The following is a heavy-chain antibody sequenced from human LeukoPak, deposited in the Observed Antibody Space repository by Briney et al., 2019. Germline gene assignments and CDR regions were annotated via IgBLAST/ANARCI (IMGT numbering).Heavy chain of an antibody. Sequence: SETLSLTCTVSGGSITNYYWNWIRQPPGKGLEWIGNIYYTGSTNYNPSLKSRVTISVDTSKNQFSLNLNSVTAADTAVYYCARDDGYYGSGRSNWYFDLWGRGTLVTVSS. V-gene: IGHV4-59*01. CDR1: GGSITNYY. D-gene: IGHD3-10*01. CDR2: IYYTGST. J-gene: IGHJ2*01. CDR3: ARDDGYYGSGRSNWYFDL.